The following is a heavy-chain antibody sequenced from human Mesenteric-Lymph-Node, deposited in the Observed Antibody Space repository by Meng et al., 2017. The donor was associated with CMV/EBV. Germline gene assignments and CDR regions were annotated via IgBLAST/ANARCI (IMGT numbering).Heavy chain of an antibody. CDR3: ATTAGYDILTGYPTEFDY. CDR1: FSSYA. V-gene: IGHV1-69*01. J-gene: IGHJ4*02. D-gene: IGHD3-9*01. CDR2: IIPIFGTA. Sequence: FSSYAISWVRQAPGQGLEWMGGIIPIFGTANYAQKFQGRVTITADESTSTAYMELSSLRSEDTAVYYCATTAGYDILTGYPTEFDYWGQGTLVTVSS.